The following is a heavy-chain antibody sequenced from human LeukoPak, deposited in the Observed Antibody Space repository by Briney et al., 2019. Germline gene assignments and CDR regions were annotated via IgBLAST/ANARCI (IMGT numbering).Heavy chain of an antibody. CDR1: GYTFTGFY. D-gene: IGHD3-9*01. Sequence: ASVTVSCKASGYTFTGFYMHWVRQAPGQGREGMGWINPNSGGTNYAQIFQGRVNITRDTSISTAYMKLSRLTSDDTAVYFCASAYDILGYYWGQGTLVTVSS. CDR3: ASAYDILGYY. J-gene: IGHJ4*02. V-gene: IGHV1-2*02. CDR2: INPNSGGT.